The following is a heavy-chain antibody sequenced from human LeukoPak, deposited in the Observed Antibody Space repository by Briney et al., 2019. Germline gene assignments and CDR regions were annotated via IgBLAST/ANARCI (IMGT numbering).Heavy chain of an antibody. V-gene: IGHV3-23*01. D-gene: IGHD4-11*01. J-gene: IGHJ4*02. CDR1: GFTFSSYA. CDR3: AKDLMLNDYSNYLFDY. CDR2: ISGSGGST. Sequence: GGSLRLSCAASGFTFSSYAMSWVRQAPGKGLEWVSAISGSGGSTYYADSVKGRFTISRDNSKNTLYLQMNSLRAEDTAVYYCAKDLMLNDYSNYLFDYWGQGTLVTVSS.